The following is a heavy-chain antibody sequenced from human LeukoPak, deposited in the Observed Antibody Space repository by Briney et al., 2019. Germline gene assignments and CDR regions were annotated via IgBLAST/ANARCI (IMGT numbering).Heavy chain of an antibody. V-gene: IGHV4-59*01. CDR1: GASISSYY. D-gene: IGHD1/OR15-1a*01. CDR3: ARDRHWTNDWVFDY. Sequence: SETLSLTCTVSGASISSYYWSWIRQSPGKGLEWIGYIYYNGNTNYNLSLKGRLTISVDSSKNQFSLRLSSVTAADTAVYYCARDRHWTNDWVFDYWGQGTLVTVSS. CDR2: IYYNGNT. J-gene: IGHJ4*02.